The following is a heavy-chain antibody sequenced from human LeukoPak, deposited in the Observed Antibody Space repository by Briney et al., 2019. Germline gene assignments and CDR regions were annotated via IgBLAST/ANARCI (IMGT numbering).Heavy chain of an antibody. CDR2: ISNDGSNK. J-gene: IGHJ3*02. Sequence: GRSLRLSCAASGFTFSVYAIHWVRQAPGKGLEWVAVISNDGSNKYYADSVKGRFTISRDNSKNTLYLQVNSLRPEDTAVYYCARDRGGYSAFDMWGQGTMVTVSS. CDR1: GFTFSVYA. V-gene: IGHV3-30-3*01. CDR3: ARDRGGYSAFDM. D-gene: IGHD3-22*01.